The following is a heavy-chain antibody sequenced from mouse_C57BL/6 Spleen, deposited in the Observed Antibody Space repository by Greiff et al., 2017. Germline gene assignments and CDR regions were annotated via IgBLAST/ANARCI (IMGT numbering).Heavy chain of an antibody. CDR2: IYPGSGNT. Sequence: VQLQPSGPELVKPGASVKISCKASGYTFPDYYINWVKQRPGQGLEWIGWIYPGSGNTKYNAKFKGKATMTVDTSSSTAYMQLSSLTSEDSAVYFCARNINYRAMDYWGQGTSVTVSS. V-gene: IGHV1-84*01. D-gene: IGHD1-3*01. CDR3: ARNINYRAMDY. J-gene: IGHJ4*01. CDR1: GYTFPDYY.